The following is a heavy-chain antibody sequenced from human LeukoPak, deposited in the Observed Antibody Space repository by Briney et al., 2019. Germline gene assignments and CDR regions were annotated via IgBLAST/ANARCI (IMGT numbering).Heavy chain of an antibody. D-gene: IGHD2-15*01. J-gene: IGHJ1*01. CDR2: IYTSGST. V-gene: IGHV4-4*07. CDR3: ASRFVVVVAATPERKYFQH. Sequence: PSETLSLTCTVSGGSISSYYWSWIRQPAGKGLEWIGRIYTSGSTNYNPSLKSRVTMSVDTSKNQFSLKLSSVTAADTAVYYCASRFVVVVAATPERKYFQHWGQGTLVTVSS. CDR1: GGSISSYY.